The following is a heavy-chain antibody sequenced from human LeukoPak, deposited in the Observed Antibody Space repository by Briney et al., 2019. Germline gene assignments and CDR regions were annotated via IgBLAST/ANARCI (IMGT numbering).Heavy chain of an antibody. J-gene: IGHJ5*02. D-gene: IGHD3-10*01. CDR2: ISRSGDNT. V-gene: IGHV3-23*01. Sequence: GGSLRLSCAASGFTFSGYAMSWVRQAPGKGLQWVSTISRSGDNTYYADSVKGRFTISRGNSKNTLYLQMSSLRAEDTAVYYCAKAGANWFDPWGQGTLVTVSS. CDR1: GFTFSGYA. CDR3: AKAGANWFDP.